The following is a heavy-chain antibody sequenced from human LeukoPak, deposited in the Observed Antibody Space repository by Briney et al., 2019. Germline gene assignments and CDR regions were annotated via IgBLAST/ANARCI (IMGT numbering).Heavy chain of an antibody. V-gene: IGHV4-39*07. Sequence: ASETLSLTCTVSGGSISSSSYYWGWIRQPPGKGLEWIGRIYYSGSTYYNPSLKSRVNISVDTSKNQFSLKLSSVTAADTAVYYCAREHSSDYDTQFSILWWSAYDAFDIWGQGTMVTVSS. J-gene: IGHJ3*02. CDR3: AREHSSDYDTQFSILWWSAYDAFDI. CDR2: IYYSGST. CDR1: GGSISSSSYY. D-gene: IGHD2-21*01.